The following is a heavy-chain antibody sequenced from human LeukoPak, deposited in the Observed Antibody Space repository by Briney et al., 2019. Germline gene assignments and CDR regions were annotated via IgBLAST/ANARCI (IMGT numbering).Heavy chain of an antibody. CDR2: INHSGST. D-gene: IGHD1-26*01. V-gene: IGHV4-34*01. CDR3: VRFDLGATKCLDY. CDR1: GGSFSGYY. J-gene: IGHJ4*02. Sequence: PSETLSLTCAVYGGSFSGYYWSWIRQPPGKGLEWIGEINHSGSTNYNPSLKSRVTISVDTSKNQFSLKLSSVTAADTAVYYCVRFDLGATKCLDYWGQGTLVTVSS.